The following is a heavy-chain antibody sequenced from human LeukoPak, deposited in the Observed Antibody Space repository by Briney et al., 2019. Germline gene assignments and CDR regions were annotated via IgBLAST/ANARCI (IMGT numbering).Heavy chain of an antibody. J-gene: IGHJ6*03. D-gene: IGHD6-19*01. V-gene: IGHV3-7*01. Sequence: PGGSLRLSCVASGFTFSSYWMSWVRQAPGKGLEWVANIKQDGSEKYYVDSVKGRFTISRDNAKNSLYLQMNSLRAEDTAVYYCARALSSGWYDEDYMDVWGKGTTVTVSS. CDR1: GFTFSSYW. CDR2: IKQDGSEK. CDR3: ARALSSGWYDEDYMDV.